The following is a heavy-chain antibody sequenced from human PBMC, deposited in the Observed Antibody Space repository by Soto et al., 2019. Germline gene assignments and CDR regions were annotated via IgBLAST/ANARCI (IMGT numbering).Heavy chain of an antibody. D-gene: IGHD6-25*01. V-gene: IGHV3-73*01. J-gene: IGHJ6*03. CDR3: TRHAASQVEHSFSNYFMNV. CDR2: IRSKTNNYAT. CDR1: GFPLSDSA. Sequence: EVQLVESGGGLVQPGGSLKLACLASGFPLSDSAIHWVRKASGKGLEWVGRIRSKTNNYATTYGAPVRGRFTLSRDDSKNTAYLKMNNLESEDAAVYCCTRHAASQVEHSFSNYFMNVWGKGTTVPV.